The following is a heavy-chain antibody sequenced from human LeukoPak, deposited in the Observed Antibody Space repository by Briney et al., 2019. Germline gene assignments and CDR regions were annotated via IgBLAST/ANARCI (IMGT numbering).Heavy chain of an antibody. J-gene: IGHJ4*02. D-gene: IGHD5-12*01. CDR3: ARDHRYAFDN. CDR1: GFTFSDYS. Sequence: QPGGSLRLSCAASGFTFSDYSTNWVRQAPGKGLEWISYVGISSGNTKYADSVKGRFTISGDSAKNSVFLQMNSLRVEDTAVYYCARDHRYAFDNWGQGTLVTVSS. CDR2: VGISSGNT. V-gene: IGHV3-48*04.